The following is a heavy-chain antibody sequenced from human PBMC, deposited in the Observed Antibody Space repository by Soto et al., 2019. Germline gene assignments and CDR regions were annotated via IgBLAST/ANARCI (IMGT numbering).Heavy chain of an antibody. D-gene: IGHD3-3*01. Sequence: SETLSLTCTVSGGSISSSSSYWGWIRQPPGKGLEWIGSIYYSGSTYYNPSLKSRVTISVDTSKNQFSLKLSSVTAADTAVYYCARQWPVSRFLEWPVNWFDPWGQGTLVTVSS. J-gene: IGHJ5*02. CDR3: ARQWPVSRFLEWPVNWFDP. CDR1: GGSISSSSSY. CDR2: IYYSGST. V-gene: IGHV4-39*01.